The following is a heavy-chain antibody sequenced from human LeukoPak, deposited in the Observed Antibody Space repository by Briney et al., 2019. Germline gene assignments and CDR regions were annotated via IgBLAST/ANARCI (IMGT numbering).Heavy chain of an antibody. CDR2: INPSGGST. D-gene: IGHD6-19*01. CDR1: GYTFTSYY. CDR3: ARGSSGIAVAGGVDY. Sequence: ASAKVSCKASGYTFTSYYMHWVRQAPGQGLEWMGIINPSGGSTSYAQKFQGRVTMTRDTSTSTVYMELSSLRSEDTAAYYCARGSSGIAVAGGVDYWGQGTLVTVSS. J-gene: IGHJ4*02. V-gene: IGHV1-46*01.